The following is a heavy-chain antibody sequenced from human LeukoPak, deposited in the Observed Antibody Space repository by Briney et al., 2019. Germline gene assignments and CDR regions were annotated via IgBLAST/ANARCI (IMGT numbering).Heavy chain of an antibody. CDR2: IYYSGST. V-gene: IGHV4-39*07. CDR1: GGSISSSSYY. D-gene: IGHD3-3*01. Sequence: SETLSLTCTVPGGSISSSSYYWGWIRQPPGKGLEWIGSIYYSGSTYYNPSLKSRVTISVDTSKNQFSLKLSSVTAADTAVYYCASHAQGYDFWSGYYIRYYYYMDVWGKGTTVTVSS. CDR3: ASHAQGYDFWSGYYIRYYYYMDV. J-gene: IGHJ6*03.